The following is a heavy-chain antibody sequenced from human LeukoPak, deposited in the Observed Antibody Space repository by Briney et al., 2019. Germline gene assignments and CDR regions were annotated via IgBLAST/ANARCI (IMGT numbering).Heavy chain of an antibody. J-gene: IGHJ4*02. D-gene: IGHD1-26*01. V-gene: IGHV5-51*01. CDR2: IYPGDSET. CDR1: GYRFTNYW. Sequence: GESLKISCKGSGYRFTNYWIGWVRQMPGKGLEWMGIIYPGDSETRYSPSFQGQVTISADKSISTAYLQWSSLKASDTAMYYCARRRDLYSGSYYPFDYWGQGALVTVSS. CDR3: ARRRDLYSGSYYPFDY.